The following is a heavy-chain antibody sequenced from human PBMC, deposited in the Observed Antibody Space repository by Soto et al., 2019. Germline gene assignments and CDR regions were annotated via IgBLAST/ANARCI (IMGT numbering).Heavy chain of an antibody. Sequence: ASVKVSCKASGYTFINFDISWVRQAAGQGLEWLGWMNPGSGKTGYASKFQGRVAMTRDASTGTSHLELSSLTSDDTAVYYCARMASAGTLNWFDPWGQGTLVTAPQ. CDR2: MNPGSGKT. V-gene: IGHV1-8*02. J-gene: IGHJ5*02. D-gene: IGHD6-13*01. CDR3: ARMASAGTLNWFDP. CDR1: GYTFINFD.